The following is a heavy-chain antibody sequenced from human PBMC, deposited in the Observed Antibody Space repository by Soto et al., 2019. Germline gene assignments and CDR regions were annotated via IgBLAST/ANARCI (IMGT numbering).Heavy chain of an antibody. D-gene: IGHD4-17*01. CDR2: IYYTGST. CDR3: ARENDYNDYVENVGTFDI. J-gene: IGHJ3*02. Sequence: SETLSLTCTVSGGSISSGDYYWSWIRQHPGKGLEWIGYIYYTGSTYYNPSLRSRVTISVDTSKNQFSLKLSSVTSADTAVYYCARENDYNDYVENVGTFDIWGQGTMVTVSS. CDR1: GGSISSGDYY. V-gene: IGHV4-31*03.